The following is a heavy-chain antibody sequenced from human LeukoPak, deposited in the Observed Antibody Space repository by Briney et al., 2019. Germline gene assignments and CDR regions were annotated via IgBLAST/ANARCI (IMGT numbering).Heavy chain of an antibody. D-gene: IGHD1-14*01. CDR3: AKDPTGYYYYYMDV. V-gene: IGHV3-53*01. Sequence: GGSLRLSCAASGFTVSSNYMSWVRQAPGKGLEWVSVIYSGGSTYYADSVKGRFTISRDNSKNTLYLQLNSLRAADTAVYYCAKDPTGYYYYYMDVWGKGTTVTVSS. CDR2: IYSGGST. J-gene: IGHJ6*03. CDR1: GFTVSSNY.